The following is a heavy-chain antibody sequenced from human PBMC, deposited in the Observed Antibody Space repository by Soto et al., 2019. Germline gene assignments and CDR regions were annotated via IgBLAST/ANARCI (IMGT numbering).Heavy chain of an antibody. CDR1: GGSISSGGYY. Sequence: QVQLQESGPGLVKPSQTLSLTCTVSGGSISSGGYYWSWIRQHPGKGMEWIGYIYYSGSTYYNPSLKSRVTISVDTSKNQFSLKRSSVTAADTAVYYCARDRVGYCSGVRCYYFDYWGQGTLVTVSS. CDR3: ARDRVGYCSGVRCYYFDY. J-gene: IGHJ4*02. CDR2: IYYSGST. V-gene: IGHV4-31*03. D-gene: IGHD2-15*01.